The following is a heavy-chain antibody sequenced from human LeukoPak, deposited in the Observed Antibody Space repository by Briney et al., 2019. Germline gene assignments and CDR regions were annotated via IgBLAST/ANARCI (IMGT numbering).Heavy chain of an antibody. Sequence: SVKVSCKASGGTFSSYAISWVRQAPGQRLEWMGGIIPIFGTANYAQKFQGRVTITADESTSTAYMELSSLRSEDTAVYYYARWGSSGYRYYFDYWGQGTLVTVSS. J-gene: IGHJ4*02. CDR2: IIPIFGTA. D-gene: IGHD3-22*01. CDR1: GGTFSSYA. V-gene: IGHV1-69*01. CDR3: ARWGSSGYRYYFDY.